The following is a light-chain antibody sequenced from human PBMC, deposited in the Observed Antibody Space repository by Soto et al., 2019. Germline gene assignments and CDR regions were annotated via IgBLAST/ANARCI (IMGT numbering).Light chain of an antibody. J-gene: IGKJ1*01. V-gene: IGKV2-30*02. CDR1: QSLIHSDGNTY. CDR2: KVS. Sequence: DDVMTQSPLSLPVTLGQPASISCRSSQSLIHSDGNTYLNWLQQRPGQSPRRLIYKVSDRDSGVTDRIGGRVSGTEFRLKISRVRVEDVWVYYCMHGPPWPWTFGHGTEVEI. CDR3: MHGPPWPWT.